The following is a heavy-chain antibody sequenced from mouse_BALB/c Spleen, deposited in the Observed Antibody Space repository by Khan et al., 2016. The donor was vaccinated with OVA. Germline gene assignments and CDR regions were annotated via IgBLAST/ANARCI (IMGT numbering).Heavy chain of an antibody. CDR3: AKIFYGDSYAMDY. V-gene: IGHV1-77*01. CDR1: GYTFTDYD. CDR2: IYPGSGST. J-gene: IGHJ4*01. D-gene: IGHD2-13*01. Sequence: QVQLQQSGPELVKPGASVKMSCKASGYTFTDYDIRWVKQRAGQGLEWIGEIYPGSGSTYYNEKFKGKATLTADKSSNPAYMQLSSLTSEDSAVYFCAKIFYGDSYAMDYWGQGTAVTVSS.